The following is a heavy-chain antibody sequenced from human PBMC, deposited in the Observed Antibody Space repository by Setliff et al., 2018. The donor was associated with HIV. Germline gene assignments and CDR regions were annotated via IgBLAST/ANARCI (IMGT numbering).Heavy chain of an antibody. CDR1: GGSFSRDY. CDR3: VRGRYCSGSNCPRLDN. V-gene: IGHV4-34*01. Sequence: PSETLSLTCAVYGGSFSRDYWTWIRQPPGKGPEWIGEINHSGITNYNSFLKSRVTISIDTSKRQFYLKLSSLTAADTAVYYCVRGRYCSGSNCPRLDNWGQGILVTVSS. CDR2: INHSGIT. J-gene: IGHJ4*02. D-gene: IGHD2-15*01.